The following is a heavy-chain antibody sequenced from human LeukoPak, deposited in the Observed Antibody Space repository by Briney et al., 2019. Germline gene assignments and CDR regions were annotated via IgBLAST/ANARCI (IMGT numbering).Heavy chain of an antibody. CDR2: ISSSSTTI. CDR3: ARNRFPITGTTNNYYYMDV. Sequence: GGSLRLSCAASGFIFSSYSMNWVRQAPGKGLEWLSYISSSSTTIYYADSVKGRFTISRDNAKNSLYLQMNSLKAEDTAVYYCARNRFPITGTTNNYYYMDVSGKGTTVTVYS. V-gene: IGHV3-48*04. D-gene: IGHD1-7*01. J-gene: IGHJ6*03. CDR1: GFIFSSYS.